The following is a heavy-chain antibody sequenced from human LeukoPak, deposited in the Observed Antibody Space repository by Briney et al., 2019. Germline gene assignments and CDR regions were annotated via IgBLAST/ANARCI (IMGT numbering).Heavy chain of an antibody. Sequence: GGSLRLSCAASGFTFSSYAMSWVRQAPGKGLEWVSAISGSGGSTYYADSVKGRFTISRDDSKNTLYLQMNSLRAEDTAVYYCAKDGSGWYGMGDAFDIWGQGTMVTVSS. CDR2: ISGSGGST. CDR1: GFTFSSYA. D-gene: IGHD6-19*01. CDR3: AKDGSGWYGMGDAFDI. J-gene: IGHJ3*02. V-gene: IGHV3-23*01.